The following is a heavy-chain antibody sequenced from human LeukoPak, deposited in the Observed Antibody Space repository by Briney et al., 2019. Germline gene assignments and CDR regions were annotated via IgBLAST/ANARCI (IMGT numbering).Heavy chain of an antibody. CDR1: GFTFSSYG. CDR3: AKDLKAAAGIFDY. CDR2: IRYDGSNK. J-gene: IGHJ4*02. V-gene: IGHV3-30*02. Sequence: GGSLRLSCAASGFTFSSYGMHWVRQAPGKGLEWVAFIRYDGSNKYYAGSVKGRFTISRDNSKNTLYLQMNSLRAEDTAVYYCAKDLKAAAGIFDYWGQGTLVTVSS. D-gene: IGHD6-13*01.